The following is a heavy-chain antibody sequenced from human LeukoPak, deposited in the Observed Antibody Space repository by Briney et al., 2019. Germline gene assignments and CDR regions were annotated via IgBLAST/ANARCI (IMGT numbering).Heavy chain of an antibody. D-gene: IGHD4-23*01. Sequence: SETLSLTCTVSGGSISSSSYYWGWIRQPPGKGLEWIGSIYYSGSTYNNPSLKSRVTISVDTSKNQFSLKLSSVTAADTAVYYCARRSYGGNRYYYYYYGMDVWGQGTTVTVSS. CDR3: ARRSYGGNRYYYYYYGMDV. J-gene: IGHJ6*02. CDR2: IYYSGST. V-gene: IGHV4-39*01. CDR1: GGSISSSSYY.